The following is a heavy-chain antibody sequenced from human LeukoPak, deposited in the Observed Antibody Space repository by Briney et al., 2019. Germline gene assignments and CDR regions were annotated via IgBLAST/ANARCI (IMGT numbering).Heavy chain of an antibody. CDR2: VSFDGDNK. V-gene: IGHV3-30-3*01. CDR3: ATPATFDY. CDR1: GFTFSSYA. J-gene: IGHJ4*02. Sequence: GGSLRLSCAASGFTFSSYAMHWVRQAPGKGLEWVAVVSFDGDNKYYADSVKDRFTISRDNSQNTLYLQLNSLRAEDTAVYYCATPATFDYWGQGTLVTVSS.